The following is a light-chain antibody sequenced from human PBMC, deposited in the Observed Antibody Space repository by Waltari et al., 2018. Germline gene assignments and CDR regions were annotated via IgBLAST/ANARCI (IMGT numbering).Light chain of an antibody. V-gene: IGKV3-20*01. CDR2: PKS. Sequence: EIVLTQSPGTLSLSPGARATLSCRASQGVGKYLACYQQRPGQAPRLLLYPKSLRATGIPDRFSGSGYGTDFSLTISRLEPEDFAVYYCQKYDFLPATFGQGTTVEIK. CDR3: QKYDFLPAT. J-gene: IGKJ1*01. CDR1: QGVGKY.